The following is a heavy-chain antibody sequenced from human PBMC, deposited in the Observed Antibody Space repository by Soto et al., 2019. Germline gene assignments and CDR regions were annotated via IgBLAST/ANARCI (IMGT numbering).Heavy chain of an antibody. D-gene: IGHD2-15*01. CDR3: AKTGCNGGSCFSWFDP. CDR1: GFPFSSYT. CDR2: ISFDGSSK. Sequence: QEHLVESGGGVVHPGGSLTLSCTASGFPFSSYTMHWLRRAPGKGLEWVGIISFDGSSKYYADWLKGRFTISSDTSKDTIFLQLTSLRLDDSAVYYCAKTGCNGGSCFSWFDPWGQGTPVIVSS. J-gene: IGHJ5*02. V-gene: IGHV3-30-3*01.